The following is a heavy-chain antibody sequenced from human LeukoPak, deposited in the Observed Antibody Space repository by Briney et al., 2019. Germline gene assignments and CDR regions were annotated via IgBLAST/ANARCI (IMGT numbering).Heavy chain of an antibody. V-gene: IGHV1-8*01. Sequence: GASVKVSCKASGYTFTSYDINWVRQATGQGLEWMGWMNPNSGNTGYAQKFQGRVTMTGNTSISTAYMELSSLRSEDTAVYYCARVGYYDSSGYYSPQKAFDYWGQGTLVTVSS. CDR1: GYTFTSYD. D-gene: IGHD3-22*01. J-gene: IGHJ4*02. CDR2: MNPNSGNT. CDR3: ARVGYYDSSGYYSPQKAFDY.